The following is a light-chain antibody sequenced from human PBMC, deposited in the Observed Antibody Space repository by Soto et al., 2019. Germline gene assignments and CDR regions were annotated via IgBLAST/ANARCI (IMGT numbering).Light chain of an antibody. CDR3: QQSYSTPPT. Sequence: DIQMTQSPSSLSASVGARVTITCRASQSISNYLNWYQQKPGKAPKLLIYAASSLQSGVPSRFSGSGSGTDFTLTISSLQPEDFATYYCQQSYSTPPTFGQGTKLEIK. J-gene: IGKJ2*01. CDR2: AAS. V-gene: IGKV1-39*01. CDR1: QSISNY.